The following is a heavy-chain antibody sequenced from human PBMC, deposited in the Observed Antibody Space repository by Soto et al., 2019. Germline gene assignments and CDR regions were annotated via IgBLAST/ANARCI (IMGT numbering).Heavy chain of an antibody. CDR2: VRGNGDPP. Sequence: LRLSCSASGFTFSSYAMHWVRQAPGKGLEYVSGVRGNGDPPFYADSVKGRFTISRDNSKNTLYLQMSGLSADDAAVYYCVKSRGGNNFDFFDWGQGALVTVSS. D-gene: IGHD5-12*01. CDR3: VKSRGGNNFDFFD. J-gene: IGHJ4*02. CDR1: GFTFSSYA. V-gene: IGHV3-64D*06.